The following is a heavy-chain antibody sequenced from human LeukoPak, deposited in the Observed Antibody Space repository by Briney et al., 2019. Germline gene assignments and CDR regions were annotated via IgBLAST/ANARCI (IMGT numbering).Heavy chain of an antibody. V-gene: IGHV1-46*01. CDR3: ARDLEFGLVYFDY. J-gene: IGHJ4*02. Sequence: ASVKVSCKASGYTFTSYYIHWVRQAPGQGLGWMGIINPSGGSTSYAQKFQGRVTMTRDTSTSTVYMELSSLRSEDTAVYYCARDLEFGLVYFDYWGQGTLVTVSS. CDR1: GYTFTSYY. D-gene: IGHD3-3*01. CDR2: INPSGGST.